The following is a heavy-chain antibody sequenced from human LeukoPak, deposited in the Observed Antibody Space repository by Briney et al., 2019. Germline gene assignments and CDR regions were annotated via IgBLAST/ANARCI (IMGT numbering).Heavy chain of an antibody. D-gene: IGHD2-2*01. Sequence: GGSLRLSCVASGFTFSGFEMNWVRQAPGKGLEWVSYISSSYRTIYYADSVKGRFTVSRDNTKNSIYLQMNSLRAEDTAVYYCARVSRYANDYWGQGTLVTVSS. CDR2: ISSSYRTI. V-gene: IGHV3-48*03. J-gene: IGHJ4*02. CDR1: GFTFSGFE. CDR3: ARVSRYANDY.